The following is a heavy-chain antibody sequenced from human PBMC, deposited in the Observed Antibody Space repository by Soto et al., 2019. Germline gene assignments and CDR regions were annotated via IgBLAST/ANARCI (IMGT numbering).Heavy chain of an antibody. CDR3: ARGQVVAAQH. V-gene: IGHV4-30-2*01. Sequence: TCAVSGGSISSGGYSWSWIRQPPGKGLEWIGNTYHSGNPYYNPSLKSRVTISVDRSKNQFSLKLSSVTAADTAVYYCARGQVVAAQHWGQGTLVTVSS. CDR2: TYHSGNP. J-gene: IGHJ4*02. D-gene: IGHD2-15*01. CDR1: GGSISSGGYS.